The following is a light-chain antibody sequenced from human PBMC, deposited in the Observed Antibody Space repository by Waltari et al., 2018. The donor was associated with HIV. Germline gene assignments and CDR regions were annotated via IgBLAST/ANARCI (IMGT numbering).Light chain of an antibody. V-gene: IGLV3-21*04. CDR2: YDS. J-gene: IGLJ2*01. CDR3: QVWDTDSDHVI. CDR1: KSGSKN. Sequence: SYLLTQPPSVSVVPGKPASFTGGGNKSGSKNGNWYQQKPGQAPVLVISYDSDRPSGIPVRFSGSNSGSTATLTISRVEAGDEADYYCQVWDTDSDHVIFGGGTKLTVL.